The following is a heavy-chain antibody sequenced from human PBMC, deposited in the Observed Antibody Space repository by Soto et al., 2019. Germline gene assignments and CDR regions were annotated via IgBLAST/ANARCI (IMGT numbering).Heavy chain of an antibody. D-gene: IGHD2-15*01. J-gene: IGHJ4*02. CDR2: INHSGST. CDR3: ARGPWCSGGSCYSIAGLGY. V-gene: IGHV4-34*01. CDR1: GGSFSGYH. Sequence: QVQLHQWGAGLLKPSETLSLTCSVYGGSFSGYHWSWVRQPPGKGLEWIGEINHSGSTYYDPSLKSGITVSVDTSKNQCSLKVTSVTAADTAVYSCARGPWCSGGSCYSIAGLGYWGQGTLVTVSS.